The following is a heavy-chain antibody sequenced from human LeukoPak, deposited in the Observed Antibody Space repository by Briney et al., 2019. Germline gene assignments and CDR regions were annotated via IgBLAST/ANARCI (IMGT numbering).Heavy chain of an antibody. CDR1: GFIVSHNY. CDR2: IYIDDTT. Sequence: GGSLRLSCAASGFIVSHNYMTWVRQAPGKGLEWISVIYIDDTTYYADSVKGRFTISRDQANNTLYLQMNTLRDEDTAVYYCARGPRYSFYWGQGTLVSVSS. D-gene: IGHD6-13*01. J-gene: IGHJ4*02. V-gene: IGHV3-53*01. CDR3: ARGPRYSFY.